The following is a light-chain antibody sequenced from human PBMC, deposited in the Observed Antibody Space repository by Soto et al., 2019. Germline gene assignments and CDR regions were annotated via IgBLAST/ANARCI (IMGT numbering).Light chain of an antibody. J-gene: IGKJ1*01. CDR2: SAS. CDR1: QRINNF. Sequence: DIHRTQSPSSLAASVGDRVTITCRASQRINNFLNWYQQKPGKAPKLLIYSASSLQTGVSSRFSGSGSGTEFTLTISSLQLEDFATYFCQQSYTTLWTFGPGTKVDIK. CDR3: QQSYTTLWT. V-gene: IGKV1-39*01.